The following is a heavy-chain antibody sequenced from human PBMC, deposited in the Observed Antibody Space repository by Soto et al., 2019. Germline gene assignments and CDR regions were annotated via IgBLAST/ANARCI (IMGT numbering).Heavy chain of an antibody. Sequence: GGSLRLSCAASGFTFDDYAMHWVRQAPGKGLEWASGISWNSGSIGYADSVKGRFTISRDNAKNSLYLQMNSLRAEDTALYYCAKAHDTHNWGSAKSYWYFDLWGRGTLVTVSS. V-gene: IGHV3-9*01. CDR2: ISWNSGSI. D-gene: IGHD7-27*01. J-gene: IGHJ2*01. CDR3: AKAHDTHNWGSAKSYWYFDL. CDR1: GFTFDDYA.